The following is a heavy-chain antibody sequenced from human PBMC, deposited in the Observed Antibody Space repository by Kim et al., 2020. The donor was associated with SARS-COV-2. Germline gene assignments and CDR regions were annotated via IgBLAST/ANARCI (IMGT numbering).Heavy chain of an antibody. CDR1: GYTFTKYY. J-gene: IGHJ4*02. CDR2: ISLSSGST. V-gene: IGHV1-46*04. CDR3: SRYPSFDY. Sequence: ASVKVSCKASGYTFTKYYMHWVRQAPGQGLEWMAVISLSSGSTTYAQKLQGRVTVTWDTSTSTLYMELSNLRSEDTAVYYCSRYPSFDYWGQGTLVTVSS.